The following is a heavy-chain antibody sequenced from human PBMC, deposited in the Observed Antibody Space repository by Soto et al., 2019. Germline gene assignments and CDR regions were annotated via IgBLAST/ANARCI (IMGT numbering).Heavy chain of an antibody. J-gene: IGHJ4*02. CDR1: GVTFSSYA. D-gene: IGHD3-10*01. Sequence: AGGSLRLSCAASGVTFSSYAMSWVRQAPGKGLEWVSAISGSGGSTYYADSVKGRFTISRDNSKNTLYLQMNSLRAEDTAVYYCAKGGSGSFYFDYWGQGTLVTVSS. V-gene: IGHV3-23*01. CDR2: ISGSGGST. CDR3: AKGGSGSFYFDY.